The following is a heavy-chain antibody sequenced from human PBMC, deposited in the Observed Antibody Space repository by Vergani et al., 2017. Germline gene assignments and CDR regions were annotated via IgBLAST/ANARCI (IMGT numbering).Heavy chain of an antibody. CDR1: GGSISSGSYY. CDR2: IYTSGST. V-gene: IGHV4-61*02. CDR3: ARDRNGWFDP. J-gene: IGHJ5*02. D-gene: IGHD2-8*01. Sequence: QVQLQESGPGLVKPSQTLSLTCTVSGGSISSGSYYWSWIRQPAGKGLEWIGRIYTSGSTNYNPTLKSRVTISVDTSKNQFSLKLSPVTAADTAVYYCARDRNGWFDPWGRGTLVTVSS.